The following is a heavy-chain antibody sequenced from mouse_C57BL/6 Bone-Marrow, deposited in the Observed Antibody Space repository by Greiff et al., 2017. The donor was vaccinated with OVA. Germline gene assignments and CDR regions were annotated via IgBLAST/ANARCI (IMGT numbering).Heavy chain of an antibody. J-gene: IGHJ2*01. V-gene: IGHV1-55*01. Sequence: QVQLQQPGAELVKPGASVKMSCKASGYTFTSYWITWVKQRPGQGLEWIGDIYPGSGSTNYNEKFKSKATLTVDTSSSTAYMQLSSLTSEDSAVYYCAREMGWLPYYFDYWGRGTALTVSA. CDR3: AREMGWLPYYFDY. CDR2: IYPGSGST. D-gene: IGHD2-3*01. CDR1: GYTFTSYW.